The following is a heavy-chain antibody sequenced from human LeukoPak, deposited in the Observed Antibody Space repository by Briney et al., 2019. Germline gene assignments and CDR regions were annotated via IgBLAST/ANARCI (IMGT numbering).Heavy chain of an antibody. V-gene: IGHV3-48*02. CDR3: ASGVVFYDSSGSHFEY. Sequence: GGSLRLPCAASGFSFSDYSMNWVRQAPGQGLEWVSYISSSSSTIYYADSVEGRFIISRDNAKNSLYLQMNSLRDEDTAVYYCASGVVFYDSSGSHFEYWGQGTLVTVSS. J-gene: IGHJ4*02. CDR2: ISSSSSTI. CDR1: GFSFSDYS. D-gene: IGHD3-22*01.